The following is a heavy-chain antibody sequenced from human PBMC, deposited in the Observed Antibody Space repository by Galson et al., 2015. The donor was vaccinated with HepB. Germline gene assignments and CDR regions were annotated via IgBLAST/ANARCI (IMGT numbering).Heavy chain of an antibody. CDR1: GYSFTSYW. Sequence: QSGAEVKKPGESLKISCKGSGYSFTSYWIGWVRQMPGKGLEWMGIIYPGDSDTRYSPSFQGQATISADKSISTAYLQWSSLKASDTAMYYCARRFHSTMIVVVEGAFDIWGQGTMVTVSS. J-gene: IGHJ3*02. CDR2: IYPGDSDT. D-gene: IGHD3-22*01. V-gene: IGHV5-51*01. CDR3: ARRFHSTMIVVVEGAFDI.